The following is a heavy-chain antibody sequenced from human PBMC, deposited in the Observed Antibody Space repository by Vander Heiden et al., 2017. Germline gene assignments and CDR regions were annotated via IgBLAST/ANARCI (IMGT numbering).Heavy chain of an antibody. CDR3: AREASRVDTWYFDL. V-gene: IGHV3-30*04. Sequence: QVQLVESGGGVVQPGRSLRLSCAASGFTFSSYAMHWVRQAPGKGLEWVAVISYDGSNKYYADSVKGRFTISRDNSKNTLYLQMNSLRAEDTAVYYCAREASRVDTWYFDLWCRGTLVTVSS. D-gene: IGHD5-18*01. J-gene: IGHJ2*01. CDR2: ISYDGSNK. CDR1: GFTFSSYA.